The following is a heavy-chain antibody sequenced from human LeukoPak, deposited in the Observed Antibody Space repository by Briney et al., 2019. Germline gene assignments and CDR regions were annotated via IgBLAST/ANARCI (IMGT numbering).Heavy chain of an antibody. J-gene: IGHJ3*02. CDR2: IYPGDSDT. CDR1: GYSFTSYW. Sequence: GESLKISCKGSGYSFTSYWIGWVRQMPGKGLEWMGIIYPGDSDTRYSPSFQGQVTISADKSISTAYLQWSSLKASDTAMYYCARGDHYGSGSHDAFDIWGRGTMVTVSS. V-gene: IGHV5-51*01. CDR3: ARGDHYGSGSHDAFDI. D-gene: IGHD3-10*01.